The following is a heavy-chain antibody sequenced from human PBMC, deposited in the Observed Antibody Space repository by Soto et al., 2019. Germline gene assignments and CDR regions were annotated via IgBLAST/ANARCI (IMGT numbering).Heavy chain of an antibody. CDR3: ARHRVTDIVVVVAAEGWFDP. D-gene: IGHD2-15*01. V-gene: IGHV4-39*01. J-gene: IGHJ5*02. CDR1: GGSISSSSYY. Sequence: SETLSLTCTVSGGSISSSSYYWGWIRQPPGKGLEWIGSIYYSGSTYYNPSLKSRVTISVDTSKNQFSLKLSSVTAADTAVYYCARHRVTDIVVVVAAEGWFDPWAQRTLVTVSS. CDR2: IYYSGST.